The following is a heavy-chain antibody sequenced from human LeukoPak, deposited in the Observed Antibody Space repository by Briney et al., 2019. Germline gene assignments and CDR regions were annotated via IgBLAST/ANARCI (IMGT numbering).Heavy chain of an antibody. CDR3: VRGISPGSGWFFDI. CDR2: IHLSGST. V-gene: IGHV4-4*02. D-gene: IGHD6-19*01. J-gene: IGHJ3*02. Sequence: SETLSLTCAVSGGSISSTNWWSWVRPPPGKGLEWVGEIHLSGSTNYNPSLKSRVTISGDKSKNQFSLKLSSVTAADTAVYYCVRGISPGSGWFFDIWGQGTMVTVSS. CDR1: GGSISSTNW.